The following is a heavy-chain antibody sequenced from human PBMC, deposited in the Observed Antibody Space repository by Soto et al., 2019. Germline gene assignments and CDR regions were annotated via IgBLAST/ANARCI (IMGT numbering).Heavy chain of an antibody. D-gene: IGHD3-10*01. CDR1: GGSISSYY. CDR2: IYYSGST. V-gene: IGHV4-59*01. J-gene: IGHJ6*03. CDR3: GRIITMVGGVKYYYYMAV. Sequence: PSETLSLTCTVSGGSISSYYWSWIRQPPGKGLEWIGYIYYSGSTNYNPSLKSRVTISVDTSKNQFSLKLSSVTTADTAVYYCGRIITMVGGVKYYYYMAVGGKGTTVTVSS.